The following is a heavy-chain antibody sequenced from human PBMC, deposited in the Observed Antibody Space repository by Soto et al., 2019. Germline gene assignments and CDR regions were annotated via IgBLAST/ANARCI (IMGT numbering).Heavy chain of an antibody. CDR2: IWYDGSNK. CDR3: ERDRIVGAAELDY. CDR1: GFTFSSYG. D-gene: IGHD1-26*01. V-gene: IGHV3-33*01. J-gene: IGHJ4*02. Sequence: QVQLVESGGGVVQPGRSLRLYCAASGFTFSSYGMHWVRQAPGKGLEWVAVIWYDGSNKYYADSVKGRFTISRDNSKNTLYLQMNSLRAEDTAVYYCERDRIVGAAELDYWGQGTLVTVSS.